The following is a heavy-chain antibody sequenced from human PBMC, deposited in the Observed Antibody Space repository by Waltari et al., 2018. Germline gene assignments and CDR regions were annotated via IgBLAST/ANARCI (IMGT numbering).Heavy chain of an antibody. CDR3: AKNMVRGRELGY. J-gene: IGHJ4*02. CDR2: ISGSGGST. D-gene: IGHD3-10*01. Sequence: EVQLLESGGGLVQPGGSLRLSWEASVFTFRSYAMSWVRQAPGKGLEWVSAISGSGGSTYYADSVKGRFTISRDNSKNTLYLQMNSLRAEDTAVYYCAKNMVRGRELGYWGQGTLVTVSS. CDR1: VFTFRSYA. V-gene: IGHV3-23*01.